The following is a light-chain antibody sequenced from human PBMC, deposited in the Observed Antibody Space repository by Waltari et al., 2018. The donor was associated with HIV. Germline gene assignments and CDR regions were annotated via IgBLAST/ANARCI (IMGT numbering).Light chain of an antibody. J-gene: IGLJ2*01. V-gene: IGLV3-21*02. Sequence: YVLTQPPSVSAAPGQTARISCEGNGLGSKSVHWYQQKPGQAPVVVVYDNYDRASNTPARISGSKSGNVATLTVARVEAADESDFHCQVWDGNSGQVVCGGGTRLIV. CDR2: DNY. CDR3: QVWDGNSGQVV. CDR1: GLGSKS.